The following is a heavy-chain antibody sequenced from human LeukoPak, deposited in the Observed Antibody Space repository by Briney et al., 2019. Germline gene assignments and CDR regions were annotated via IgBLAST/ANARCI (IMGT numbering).Heavy chain of an antibody. J-gene: IGHJ5*02. Sequence: SETLSLTCTVSGGSISCGDYYWSWIRQPPGKGLEWIGSIYYSGSTYYNPSLKSRVTISVDTSKNQFSLKLSSVTAADTAVCYCARGTYDFWSPQRLTRFDPWGQGTLVTVSS. CDR2: IYYSGST. V-gene: IGHV4-39*01. CDR1: GGSISCGDYY. D-gene: IGHD3-3*01. CDR3: ARGTYDFWSPQRLTRFDP.